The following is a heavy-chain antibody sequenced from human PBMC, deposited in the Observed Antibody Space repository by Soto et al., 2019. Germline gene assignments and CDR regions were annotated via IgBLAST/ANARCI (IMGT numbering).Heavy chain of an antibody. Sequence: TGGSLRLSCAASGFTFSSYAMSWVRQAPGKGLEWVSAISGSGGSTYYADSVKGRFTTSRDNSKNTLYLQMNSLRAEDTAVYYCAKGSQLKKGYDAFDIWGQGTMVTVSS. CDR3: AKGSQLKKGYDAFDI. D-gene: IGHD6-13*01. V-gene: IGHV3-23*01. CDR2: ISGSGGST. CDR1: GFTFSSYA. J-gene: IGHJ3*02.